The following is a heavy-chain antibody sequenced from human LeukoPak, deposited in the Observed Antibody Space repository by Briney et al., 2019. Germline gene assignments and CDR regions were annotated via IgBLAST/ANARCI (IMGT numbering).Heavy chain of an antibody. V-gene: IGHV4-39*01. Sequence: SETLSLTCTVSGGSISSSSYYWGWIRQPPGKGLEWIGSIYYSGSTYYNPSLKSRVTISVDTSKNQLSLKLSSVTAADTAVYYCARFGKSITMIRGLILYWGQGTLVTVSS. CDR1: GGSISSSSYY. J-gene: IGHJ4*02. D-gene: IGHD3-10*01. CDR3: ARFGKSITMIRGLILY. CDR2: IYYSGST.